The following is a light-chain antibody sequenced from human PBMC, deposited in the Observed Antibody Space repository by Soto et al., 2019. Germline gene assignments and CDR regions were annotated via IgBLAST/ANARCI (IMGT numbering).Light chain of an antibody. CDR1: SSDVGAYNY. CDR2: DVT. V-gene: IGLV2-14*01. CDR3: SSCTSSSTLL. Sequence: QSALTQPASVSGSPGQSSTISCTGTSSDVGAYNYVSWYQQHPGKAPKLMIYDVTTRPSGVSNRFSGSKSGNTASLTISGLLAEDEADYYCSSCTSSSTLLFGGGTKLTVL. J-gene: IGLJ2*01.